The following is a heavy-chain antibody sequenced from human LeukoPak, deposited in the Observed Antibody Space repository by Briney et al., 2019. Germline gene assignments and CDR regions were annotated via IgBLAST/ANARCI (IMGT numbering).Heavy chain of an antibody. V-gene: IGHV4-59*01. CDR3: ARFGATRRGSSWYYYYMDV. CDR1: GGSINNYY. CDR2: IYYTGST. Sequence: KPSETLSLTCTVSGGSINNYYWSWVRQPPGQGLEWIGYIYYTGSTKYNPSLKSRVTISVDTSKNRFSLELNSVTAADAAVYFCARFGATRRGSSWYYYYMDVWGKGTTVTVSS. J-gene: IGHJ6*03. D-gene: IGHD3-10*01.